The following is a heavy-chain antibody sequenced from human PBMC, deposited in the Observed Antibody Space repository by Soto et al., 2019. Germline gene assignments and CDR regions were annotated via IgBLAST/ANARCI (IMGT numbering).Heavy chain of an antibody. D-gene: IGHD2-2*01. Sequence: GGSLRLSCAASGFTFSSYGMHWVRKAPGKGLEWVALISFDGSNEYYADSVKGRFTISRDNSKNTLYLQMNSLRAEDTAVYYCAKERGASPAQFDHWGQGTLVTVSS. CDR3: AKERGASPAQFDH. CDR2: ISFDGSNE. J-gene: IGHJ4*02. CDR1: GFTFSSYG. V-gene: IGHV3-30*18.